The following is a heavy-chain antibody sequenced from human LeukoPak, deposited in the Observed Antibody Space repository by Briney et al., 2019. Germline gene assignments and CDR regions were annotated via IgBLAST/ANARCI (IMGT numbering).Heavy chain of an antibody. J-gene: IGHJ4*02. V-gene: IGHV1-8*01. CDR1: GYTFTSYD. D-gene: IGHD3-10*01. Sequence: ASVKVSCKASGYTFTSYDINWVRQATGQGLEWMGWMDPNSGNTGYAQKFQGRVTMTRNASIRTVYMELSSLRSEDTAVYYCARWASGWFPFDYWGQGTLVTVSS. CDR2: MDPNSGNT. CDR3: ARWASGWFPFDY.